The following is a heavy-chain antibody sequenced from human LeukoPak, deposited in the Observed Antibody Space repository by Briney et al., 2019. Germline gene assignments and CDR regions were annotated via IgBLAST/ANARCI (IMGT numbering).Heavy chain of an antibody. CDR2: INHSGSI. CDR3: AIKGHDY. J-gene: IGHJ4*02. V-gene: IGHV4-34*01. Sequence: SETLSLTCTVSVDSICSYYWSWMREPPGEGGEWFGEINHSGSIHYNPLLKSRVPISVHKTKIKFSMMLRSVTAEDTAVYYCAIKGHDYWGQGTLVNVSS. CDR1: VDSICSYY.